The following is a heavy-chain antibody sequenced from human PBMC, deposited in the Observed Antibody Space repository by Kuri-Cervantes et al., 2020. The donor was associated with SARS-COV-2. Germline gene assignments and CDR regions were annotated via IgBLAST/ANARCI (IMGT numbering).Heavy chain of an antibody. CDR1: GGSVSSGSHY. Sequence: ESLKISCIVSGGSVSSGSHYWSWIRQPPGKGLEWIGYIYYSGSTKYNPSLKSRVTMSVDTSKNQLSLKLNSVTPADTAVYYCARTLDYYGSGTYCFDYWGQGTLVTVSS. CDR3: ARTLDYYGSGTYCFDY. CDR2: IYYSGST. V-gene: IGHV4-61*01. J-gene: IGHJ4*02. D-gene: IGHD3-10*01.